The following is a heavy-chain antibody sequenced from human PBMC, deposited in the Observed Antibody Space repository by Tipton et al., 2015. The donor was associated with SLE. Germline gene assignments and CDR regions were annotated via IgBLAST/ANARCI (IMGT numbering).Heavy chain of an antibody. CDR2: AYTTGSP. CDR3: ARETEDTGWIHSRDYIYYYYYVDV. V-gene: IGHV4-61*02. CDR1: GVSISSASYY. J-gene: IGHJ6*03. Sequence: LRLSCTVSGVSISSASYYWNWIRQPAGKGLEWIGRAYTTGSPYYNPSLESRVTISVDTSKNQFSLELSSVTAADTAVYYCARETEDTGWIHSRDYIYYYYYVDVWGQGTTVTVSS. D-gene: IGHD6-19*01.